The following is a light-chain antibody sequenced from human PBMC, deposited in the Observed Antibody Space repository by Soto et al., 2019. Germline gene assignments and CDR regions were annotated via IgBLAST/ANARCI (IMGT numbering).Light chain of an antibody. Sequence: DIQMTQSPSSLSASVGDRVTITCRASQTISTYLNWYQQKPGKAPKLLIYAASTFQDGVPSRFSGSGSGTDFTLTISSLQPEDFATYYCQQSYSSIFTFGPGTKVDIK. V-gene: IGKV1-39*01. CDR2: AAS. CDR3: QQSYSSIFT. CDR1: QTISTY. J-gene: IGKJ3*01.